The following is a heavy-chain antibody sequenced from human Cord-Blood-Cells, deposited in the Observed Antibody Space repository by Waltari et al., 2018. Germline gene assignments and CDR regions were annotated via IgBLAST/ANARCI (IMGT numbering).Heavy chain of an antibody. CDR2: ISSSGSTI. CDR1: GFTFSSYE. J-gene: IGHJ3*02. D-gene: IGHD3-9*01. Sequence: EVQLVESGGGLVQPGGSLRLSCAASGFTFSSYEMNWVSQAPGKGLEWVSYISSSGSTIYYADSVKGRFTIARDNDKNSLYLQMNSLRAEDTAVYYCAREARNFDWLYGAFDIWGQGTMVTVSS. V-gene: IGHV3-48*03. CDR3: AREARNFDWLYGAFDI.